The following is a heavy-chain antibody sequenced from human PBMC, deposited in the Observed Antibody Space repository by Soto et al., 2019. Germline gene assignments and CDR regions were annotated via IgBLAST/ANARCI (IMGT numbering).Heavy chain of an antibody. D-gene: IGHD6-19*01. J-gene: IGHJ3*02. CDR1: GFTFSSYA. V-gene: IGHV3-30-3*01. Sequence: GGSLRLSCAASGFTFSSYAMHWVRQAPGKGLEWVAVISYDGSNKYYADSVKGRFTISRDNSKNTLYLQMNSLRAEDTAVYYCARDISGAAVAGDDAFDIWGQGTMVTVSS. CDR2: ISYDGSNK. CDR3: ARDISGAAVAGDDAFDI.